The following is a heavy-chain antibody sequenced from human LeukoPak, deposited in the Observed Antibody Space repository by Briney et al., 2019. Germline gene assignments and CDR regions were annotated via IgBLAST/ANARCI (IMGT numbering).Heavy chain of an antibody. CDR3: TRVGYIDEGIDY. D-gene: IGHD5-24*01. J-gene: IGHJ4*02. CDR2: IKQDGSKK. Sequence: GGSLRLSCEGSAVIFSGHWSNSVPQTPGKELERLANIKQDGSKKSYVDSVKGRFTISRDNAKNSLYLQMNSLRAEDTAIYYCTRVGYIDEGIDYWGQGTLVTVSS. CDR1: AVIFSGHW. V-gene: IGHV3-7*04.